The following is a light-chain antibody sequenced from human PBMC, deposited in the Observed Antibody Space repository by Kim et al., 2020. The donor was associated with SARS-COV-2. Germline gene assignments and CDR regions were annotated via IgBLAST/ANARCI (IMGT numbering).Light chain of an antibody. CDR3: QSADGSGTYV. CDR1: TLPEKQ. Sequence: PGQTAKLTCSGDTLPEKQTYWCEHKSGQAPLLVIYKANERHSGIPGRFSGSSSGTTVTLTISGVQAEDDADYYCQSADGSGTYVFGTGTKVTVL. J-gene: IGLJ1*01. V-gene: IGLV3-25*03. CDR2: KAN.